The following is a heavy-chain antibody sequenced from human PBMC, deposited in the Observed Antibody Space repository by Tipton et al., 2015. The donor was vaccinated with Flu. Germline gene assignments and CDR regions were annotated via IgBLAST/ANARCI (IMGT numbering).Heavy chain of an antibody. D-gene: IGHD3-22*01. CDR1: GGTFSSYA. V-gene: IGHV1-69*06. J-gene: IGHJ3*02. Sequence: QVQLVQSGAEVKKPGSSVKVSCKASGGTFSSYAISWVRQAPGQGLEWMGGIIPIFGTANYAQKFQGRVTITADKSTSTAYMELSSLRSEDTAVYYCARSITMIVVVISAFDIWGQGTMVTVSS. CDR3: ARSITMIVVVISAFDI. CDR2: IIPIFGTA.